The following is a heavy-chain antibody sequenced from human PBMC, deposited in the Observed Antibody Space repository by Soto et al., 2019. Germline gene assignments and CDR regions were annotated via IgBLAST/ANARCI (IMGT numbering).Heavy chain of an antibody. CDR3: AKDAPVSGWLSDN. D-gene: IGHD3-22*01. CDR2: ISGNVDT. V-gene: IGHV3-23*01. Sequence: GGSLRLSCAASGFTFSIYAMSWVRQAPGKGLEWVSTISGNVDTSYADFVRCRLTISRDNYKNTLYLQMNSLRVDDTAVYYCAKDAPVSGWLSDNWRQGTLFTVSS. CDR1: GFTFSIYA. J-gene: IGHJ4*02.